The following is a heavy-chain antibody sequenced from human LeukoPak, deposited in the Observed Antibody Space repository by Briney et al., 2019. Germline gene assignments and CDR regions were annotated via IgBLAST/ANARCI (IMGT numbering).Heavy chain of an antibody. V-gene: IGHV4-59*01. CDR3: ARGYCSGGSCYHDAFDI. CDR1: GGSISGYY. CDR2: IYYSGST. Sequence: PSETLSLTCTVSGGSISGYYWSWIRQPPGKGLEWIGYIYYSGSTNYNPSLKSRVTISVDTSKNQFSLKLSSVTAADTAVYYCARGYCSGGSCYHDAFDIWGQGTMVTVSS. D-gene: IGHD2-15*01. J-gene: IGHJ3*02.